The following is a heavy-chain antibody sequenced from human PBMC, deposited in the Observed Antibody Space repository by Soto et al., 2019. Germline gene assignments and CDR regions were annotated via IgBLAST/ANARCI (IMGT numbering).Heavy chain of an antibody. CDR3: AKARADYYDSSGYPVDY. CDR1: GFTFSSYA. Sequence: EVQLLESGGGLVQPGGSLRLSCAASGFTFSSYAMSWVRQAPGKGLEWVSAISGSGGSTYYADSVKGRFTISRDNSKITLYLQMNSLRAEDTAVHYCAKARADYYDSSGYPVDYWGQGTLVTVSS. J-gene: IGHJ4*02. D-gene: IGHD3-22*01. CDR2: ISGSGGST. V-gene: IGHV3-23*01.